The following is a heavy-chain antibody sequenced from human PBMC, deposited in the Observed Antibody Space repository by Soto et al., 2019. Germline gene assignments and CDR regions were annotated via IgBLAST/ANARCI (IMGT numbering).Heavy chain of an antibody. CDR1: GFTFRPYD. Sequence: PGGSLSLSCATSGFTFRPYDMNWVRQAPGKGLEWLSHISSGSTVIYYADSVKGRFTISRDDAKNSLYLLMSSLRDEDTGVYYCARDPGGMDVWGQGTTVTVSS. J-gene: IGHJ6*02. D-gene: IGHD3-10*01. CDR2: ISSGSTVI. CDR3: ARDPGGMDV. V-gene: IGHV3-48*02.